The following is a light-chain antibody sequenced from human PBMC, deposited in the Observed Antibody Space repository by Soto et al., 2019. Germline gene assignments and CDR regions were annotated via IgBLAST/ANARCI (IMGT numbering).Light chain of an antibody. V-gene: IGLV2-14*01. Sequence: QSVLTQPASVSGSPGQSITISCTGTSSDVGGYNYVCWYQQHPGKAPKLMIYNVSNRPSGVSNRFSGSKSGNTASLTISGLQAEDEGHYYCSSFTSTNTVLFGGGTKLTVL. CDR2: NVS. CDR1: SSDVGGYNY. J-gene: IGLJ2*01. CDR3: SSFTSTNTVL.